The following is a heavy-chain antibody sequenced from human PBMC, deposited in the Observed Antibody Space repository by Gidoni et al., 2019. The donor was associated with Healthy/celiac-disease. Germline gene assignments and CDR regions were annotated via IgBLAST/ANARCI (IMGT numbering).Heavy chain of an antibody. D-gene: IGHD3-3*01. J-gene: IGHJ4*02. CDR2: IYYSGST. CDR3: ARHRVLGRGYDFWSGPTLYYFDY. V-gene: IGHV4-39*01. Sequence: GWIRQPPGKGLEWFGSIYYSGSTYYNPSLKSRVTISVDTSKNQFSLKLSSVTAADTAVYYCARHRVLGRGYDFWSGPTLYYFDYWGQGTLVTVSS.